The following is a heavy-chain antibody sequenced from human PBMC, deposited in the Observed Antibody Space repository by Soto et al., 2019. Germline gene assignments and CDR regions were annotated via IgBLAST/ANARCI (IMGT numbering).Heavy chain of an antibody. V-gene: IGHV3-74*01. D-gene: IGHD3-10*01. Sequence: EVQLVESGGGLVQPGGSLRLSCAASGFIFSSHWMHWVRQAPGRGLVWVSRINKDGRSITSADSVKGRFTISRDNAKNTLYLQMNNLRVEDTAVYYCARTGYDSGDYDDFDYWGQGTLVTVSS. CDR3: ARTGYDSGDYDDFDY. CDR2: INKDGRSI. J-gene: IGHJ4*02. CDR1: GFIFSSHW.